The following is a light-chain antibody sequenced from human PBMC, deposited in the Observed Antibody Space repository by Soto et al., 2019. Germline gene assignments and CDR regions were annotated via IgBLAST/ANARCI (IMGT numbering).Light chain of an antibody. V-gene: IGKV3-15*01. CDR3: QQYNNWPPYT. J-gene: IGKJ2*01. CDR1: QSVSGN. Sequence: EILMTQFPATLSVSPGERATLSCRASQSVSGNLAWYQQKPGQAPRLLIYGASTRATGIPARFSGSGSGTEFTLTISSLQSEDFAVYYCQQYNNWPPYTFGQGTKLEIK. CDR2: GAS.